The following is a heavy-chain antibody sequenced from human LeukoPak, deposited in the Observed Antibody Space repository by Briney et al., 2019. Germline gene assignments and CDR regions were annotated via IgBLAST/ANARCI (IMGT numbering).Heavy chain of an antibody. Sequence: GESLKISCAASGFTFSGHYMDWVRQAPGKGLEWVGRIKHKADSYTTEYAASVKGRFTISRDDSKNSLYLQMNSLKTEDTAVYYCVRLWDRWFDSWGQGTLVTVSS. CDR3: VRLWDRWFDS. D-gene: IGHD1-14*01. J-gene: IGHJ5*01. CDR2: IKHKADSYTT. V-gene: IGHV3-72*01. CDR1: GFTFSGHY.